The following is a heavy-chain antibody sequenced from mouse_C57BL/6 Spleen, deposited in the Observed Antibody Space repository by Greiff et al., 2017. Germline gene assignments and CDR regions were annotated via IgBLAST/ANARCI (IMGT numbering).Heavy chain of an antibody. CDR2: IDPSDSYT. CDR3: ARKGCGSSPYYFDY. CDR1: GYTFTSYW. V-gene: IGHV1-50*01. D-gene: IGHD1-1*01. Sequence: QVQLQQPGAELVKPGASVKLSCKASGYTFTSYWMQWVKQRPGQGLEWIGEIDPSDSYTNYNQKFKGKATLTVDTSSSTAYMQLSSLTSEDSAVYYCARKGCGSSPYYFDYGGQGTTLTGSS. J-gene: IGHJ2*01.